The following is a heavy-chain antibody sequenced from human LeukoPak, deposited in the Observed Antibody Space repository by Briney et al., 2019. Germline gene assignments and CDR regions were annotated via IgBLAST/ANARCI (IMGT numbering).Heavy chain of an antibody. V-gene: IGHV6-1*01. CDR3: ARDVSAGADY. J-gene: IGHJ4*02. Sequence: SQTLSLTCAISGDSVSSNIAAWNWFRQSPSRGLEWPGRTYYRSKWTFEYALSVRGRISFNPDTSKNQVSLHLTSVTPEDTALYYCARDVSAGADYWGQGTLVTVSS. CDR2: TYYRSKWTF. D-gene: IGHD6-13*01. CDR1: GDSVSSNIAA.